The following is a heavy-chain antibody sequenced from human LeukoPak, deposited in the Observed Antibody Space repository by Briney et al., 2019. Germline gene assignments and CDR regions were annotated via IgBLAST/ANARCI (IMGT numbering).Heavy chain of an antibody. CDR3: ARDAVTMVRGVNY. V-gene: IGHV3-11*01. D-gene: IGHD3-10*01. CDR1: GFTFSDYY. CDR2: ISSSGSTI. Sequence: PGGPLRLSCAASGFTFSDYYMRWIRQAPGKGQKRVSYISSSGSTIYYADSVKGRFTISRDNAKNSLYLQMNSLKAEDPAVYYCARDAVTMVRGVNYWGQGNLVTVSS. J-gene: IGHJ4*02.